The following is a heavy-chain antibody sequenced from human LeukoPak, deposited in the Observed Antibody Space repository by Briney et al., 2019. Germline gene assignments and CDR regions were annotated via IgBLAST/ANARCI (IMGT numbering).Heavy chain of an antibody. D-gene: IGHD3-22*01. J-gene: IGHJ6*02. CDR2: ISGDGVST. CDR3: ARGVYDSSGTNFGMDF. V-gene: IGHV3-43*02. Sequence: PGGSLLLCGAASGFTLGDFAMHGVRHPPGKGMEWVYTISGDGVSTYDGSSLKVRFTISRDNSKNSLYLQMNSLRTEDAALYFCARGVYDSSGTNFGMDFWGQGTTVSVSS. CDR1: GFTLGDFA.